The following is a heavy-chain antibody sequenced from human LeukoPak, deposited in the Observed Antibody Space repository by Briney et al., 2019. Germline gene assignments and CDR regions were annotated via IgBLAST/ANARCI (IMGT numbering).Heavy chain of an antibody. J-gene: IGHJ4*02. CDR3: AKELTYYYPSSGHYGHFDY. CDR2: IKQDGSEK. CDR1: GFTFSSYW. Sequence: GGSLRLSCAASGFTFSSYWMSWVRQAPGKGLEWVANIKQDGSEKYYADSVKGRFTISRDNSENTPYLQMDSLRPEDTAVYYCAKELTYYYPSSGHYGHFDYWGQGTLVTVSS. D-gene: IGHD3-22*01. V-gene: IGHV3-7*01.